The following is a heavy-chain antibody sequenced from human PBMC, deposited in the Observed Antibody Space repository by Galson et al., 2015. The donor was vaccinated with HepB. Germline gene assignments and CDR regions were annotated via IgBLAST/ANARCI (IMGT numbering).Heavy chain of an antibody. J-gene: IGHJ4*02. CDR2: IKTDGSDK. V-gene: IGHV3-7*03. Sequence: SLRLSCAASGFTFSTYWMHWVRQAPGKGLEWVAAIKTDGSDKYYADSVKGRCTISRDNADNSLYLQINSLRNEDTAVYYCAKDHITGWSFDSWGQGTLVTVSS. CDR1: GFTFSTYW. D-gene: IGHD6-19*01. CDR3: AKDHITGWSFDS.